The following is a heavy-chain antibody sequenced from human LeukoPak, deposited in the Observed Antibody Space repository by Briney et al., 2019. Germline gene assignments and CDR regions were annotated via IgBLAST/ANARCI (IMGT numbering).Heavy chain of an antibody. Sequence: SETLSLTCTVSGGSISSYYWSWIRQPPGKGLEWIGYIYYSGSTNYNPSLKSRVTISVDTSKNQFSLKLSSVTAADTAVYYCGGSGSSFTRPIDYWGQGTLVTVSS. D-gene: IGHD3-10*01. J-gene: IGHJ4*02. CDR2: IYYSGST. CDR1: GGSISSYY. V-gene: IGHV4-59*01. CDR3: GGSGSSFTRPIDY.